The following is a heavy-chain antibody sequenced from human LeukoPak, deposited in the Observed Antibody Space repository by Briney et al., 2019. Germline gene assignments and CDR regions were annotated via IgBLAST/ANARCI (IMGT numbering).Heavy chain of an antibody. D-gene: IGHD6-13*01. CDR1: GYTFTGYY. J-gene: IGHJ4*02. Sequence: ASVKVSCKASGYTFTGYYMHWVRQAPGQGLEWMGWINPNSGGTNYAQKFQGRVTMTRDTSISTAYMELSRLRSDDTAVYYCARDRTVIAAAGSKASGYWGQGTLVTVSS. V-gene: IGHV1-2*02. CDR3: ARDRTVIAAAGSKASGY. CDR2: INPNSGGT.